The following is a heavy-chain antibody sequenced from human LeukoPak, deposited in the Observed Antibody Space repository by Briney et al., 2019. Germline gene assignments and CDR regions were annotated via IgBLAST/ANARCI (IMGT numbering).Heavy chain of an antibody. CDR1: GFTFSGYS. CDR2: ISSSSSTI. Sequence: GGSLRLSCAASGFTFSGYSMNWVRQVPGRGLEWVSYISSSSSTIKYRDSVKGRFTISRDNAKNSLYLQMNSLRAEDTAVYYCARGPNYYDSSPIDYWGQGTLVTVSS. J-gene: IGHJ4*02. D-gene: IGHD3-22*01. V-gene: IGHV3-48*04. CDR3: ARGPNYYDSSPIDY.